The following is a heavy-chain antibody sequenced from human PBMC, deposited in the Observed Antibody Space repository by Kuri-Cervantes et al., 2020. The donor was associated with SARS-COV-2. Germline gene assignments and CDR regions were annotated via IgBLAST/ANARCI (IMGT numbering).Heavy chain of an antibody. CDR1: GFTFSSYA. D-gene: IGHD4-17*01. CDR2: ISYDGSNK. J-gene: IGHJ4*02. Sequence: GESLKISCAASGFTFSSYAMHWVRQAPGKGLEWVAVISYDGSNKYYADSVKGRFTISRDNSKNTLYLQMNSLRSEDTAVYYCARAYGDYVFREGLDSWGQGTLVTVSS. V-gene: IGHV3-30-3*01. CDR3: ARAYGDYVFREGLDS.